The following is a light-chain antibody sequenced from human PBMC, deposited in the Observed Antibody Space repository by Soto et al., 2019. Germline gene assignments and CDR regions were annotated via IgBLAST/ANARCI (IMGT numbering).Light chain of an antibody. Sequence: EIVLTQSPATLSLSPGERATLSCRASPSVSSYLAWYQQKPGQDPRILIYDASNRATGIPARFSGSGSGTDFNLTISRLEPEDFAVYDCQQRSNWLWTFGQGTKVDIK. V-gene: IGKV3-11*01. CDR2: DAS. CDR1: PSVSSY. CDR3: QQRSNWLWT. J-gene: IGKJ1*01.